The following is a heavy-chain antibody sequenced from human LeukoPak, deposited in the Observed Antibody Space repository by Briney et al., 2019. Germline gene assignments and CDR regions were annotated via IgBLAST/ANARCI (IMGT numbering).Heavy chain of an antibody. Sequence: GGSLRLSCVASGFTFSSHWMTWVRQAPGKGLEWVANTKQDGSEKSYVDSAKGRFTISRDNPKNSLYLQMNSLRAEDSAVYYCARGLIAAAGNGYYYYHGMDVWGQGTTVTVSS. CDR1: GFTFSSHW. CDR2: TKQDGSEK. J-gene: IGHJ6*02. V-gene: IGHV3-7*04. D-gene: IGHD6-13*01. CDR3: ARGLIAAAGNGYYYYHGMDV.